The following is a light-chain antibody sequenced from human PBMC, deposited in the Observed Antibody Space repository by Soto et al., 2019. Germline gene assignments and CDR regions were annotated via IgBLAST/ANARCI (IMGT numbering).Light chain of an antibody. V-gene: IGKV3-20*01. CDR3: HQYDKAPQT. CDR1: QSVSSSY. Sequence: EIVLTQSPGTLSLSPGERATLSCRASQSVSSSYLAWYQQKPGQAPRLLIYGASSRATGIPDRFSGSGSGTDFTLTISRLEPEDFAVYYCHQYDKAPQTFGQGTKVEIK. CDR2: GAS. J-gene: IGKJ2*01.